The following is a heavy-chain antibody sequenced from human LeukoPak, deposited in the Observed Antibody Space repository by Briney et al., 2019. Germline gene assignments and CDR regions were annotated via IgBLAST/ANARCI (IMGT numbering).Heavy chain of an antibody. Sequence: PGGSLRLSCAASGFTLSSYGMHWVRQAPGKGLEWVAVIWYDGSNKYYADSVKGRFPISRDNSKNTLYLQMNSLRAEDTAVYYCARDQGIQLWLRYYYGMDVWGQGTTVTVSS. V-gene: IGHV3-33*01. CDR1: GFTLSSYG. CDR2: IWYDGSNK. J-gene: IGHJ6*02. D-gene: IGHD5-18*01. CDR3: ARDQGIQLWLRYYYGMDV.